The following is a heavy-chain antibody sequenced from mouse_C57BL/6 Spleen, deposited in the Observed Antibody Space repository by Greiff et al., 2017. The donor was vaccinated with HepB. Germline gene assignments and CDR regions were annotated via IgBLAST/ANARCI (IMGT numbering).Heavy chain of an antibody. CDR3: ARETTTVRYFDV. D-gene: IGHD1-1*01. V-gene: IGHV5-16*01. J-gene: IGHJ1*03. CDR2: INYDGSST. CDR1: GFTFSDYY. Sequence: EVMLVESEGGLVQPGSSMKLSCTASGFTFSDYYMALVRQVPEKGLEWVANINYDGSSTYYLEYLKSRFIISRDNAKNILYLQMSSLKSEDTATYYCARETTTVRYFDVWGTGTTVTVSS.